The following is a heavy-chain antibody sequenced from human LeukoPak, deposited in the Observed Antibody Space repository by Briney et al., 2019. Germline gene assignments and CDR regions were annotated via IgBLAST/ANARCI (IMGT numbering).Heavy chain of an antibody. CDR1: GGSISSSSYY. CDR3: ARDGAAAGTFDY. CDR2: IYYSGST. V-gene: IGHV4-39*07. J-gene: IGHJ4*02. D-gene: IGHD6-13*01. Sequence: SETLSLTCTVSGGSISSSSYYWGWIRQPPGKGLEWIGSIYYSGSTYYNPSLKSRVTISVDAPKNQFSLKLSSVTAADTAMYYCARDGAAAGTFDYWGQGTLVTVSS.